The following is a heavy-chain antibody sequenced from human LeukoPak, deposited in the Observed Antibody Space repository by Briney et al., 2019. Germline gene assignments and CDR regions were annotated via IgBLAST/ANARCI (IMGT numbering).Heavy chain of an antibody. Sequence: QAGRSLRLSCTTSGFIFTNFAMEWVRQAPGKGLEWVAAISYDGRNEYNADSVKGRFIVSRDSSKNRVYLQMNSLRYNDTAMYYCVRSSRVVGTKRDHWGQGTLVTVSS. D-gene: IGHD1-26*01. CDR1: GFIFTNFA. CDR2: ISYDGRNE. J-gene: IGHJ4*02. CDR3: VRSSRVVGTKRDH. V-gene: IGHV3-30*04.